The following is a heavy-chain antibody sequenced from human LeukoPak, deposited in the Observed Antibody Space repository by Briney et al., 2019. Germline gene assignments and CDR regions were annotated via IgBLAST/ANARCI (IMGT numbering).Heavy chain of an antibody. D-gene: IGHD3-22*01. CDR3: ARVRTKNYYDSSGIGD. V-gene: IGHV1-46*01. J-gene: IGHJ4*02. CDR2: INPSGGST. CDR1: GYTFTSYY. Sequence: ASVKVSCKASGYTFTSYYMHWVRQAPGQGLEWMGIINPSGGSTSYAQKFQGRVTMTRDASTSTVYMGLSSLRSEDTAVYYCARVRTKNYYDSSGIGDWGQGTLVTVSS.